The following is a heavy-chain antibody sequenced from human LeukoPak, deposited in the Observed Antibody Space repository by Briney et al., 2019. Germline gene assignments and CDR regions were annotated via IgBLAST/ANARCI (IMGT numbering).Heavy chain of an antibody. J-gene: IGHJ5*02. D-gene: IGHD6-19*01. Sequence: SETLSLTCAVYGGSFSGYYWSWIRQPPGKGLEWIGEINHSGSTNYNPPLKSRVTISVDTSKNQFSLKLSSVTAADTAVYYCAGGIAVAVPNWFDPWGQGTLVTVSS. V-gene: IGHV4-34*01. CDR3: AGGIAVAVPNWFDP. CDR1: GGSFSGYY. CDR2: INHSGST.